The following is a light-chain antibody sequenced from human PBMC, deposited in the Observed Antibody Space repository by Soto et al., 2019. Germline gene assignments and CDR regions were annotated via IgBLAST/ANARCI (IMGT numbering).Light chain of an antibody. CDR2: GAS. CDR3: HQYGGSPQT. V-gene: IGKV3-20*01. CDR1: QSVSKY. J-gene: IGKJ1*01. Sequence: EIVLTQSPGTLALSPGEGATLSCRASQSVSKYLAWYQQKPGQAPRLLIYGASSRATGIPDSFSGSGSGTDFTLTISRLEPEDFAVYYCHQYGGSPQTFGQGTKVDI.